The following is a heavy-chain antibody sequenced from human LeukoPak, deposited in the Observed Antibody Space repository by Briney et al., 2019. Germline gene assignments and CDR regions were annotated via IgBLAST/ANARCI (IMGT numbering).Heavy chain of an antibody. V-gene: IGHV3-7*03. CDR2: IKEDGSKQ. CDR1: GFSFSSYW. CDR3: ARDPGRQYSSIADV. J-gene: IGHJ6*02. Sequence: GGSLRLSCAASGFSFSSYWMNWARRAPGRGLEWLANIKEDGSKQYYVDSVKGRFTISRDNAKNSLYLQMDSLRAEDTAVYYCARDPGRQYSSIADVWGQGTTVTVSS. D-gene: IGHD6-19*01.